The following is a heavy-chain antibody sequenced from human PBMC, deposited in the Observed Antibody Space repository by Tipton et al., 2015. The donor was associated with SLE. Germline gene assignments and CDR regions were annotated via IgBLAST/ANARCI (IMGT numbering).Heavy chain of an antibody. Sequence: QSGAEVKKAGATVTVSCKVSGYTFTEYYIHWVRQGPGKGLEWMGLIDPDDGESIYAEKFQGRVTITADASIDTAYMDLSSLTSEDTAVYYCVRDYSRAVGYWGQGTLVTVSS. CDR3: VRDYSRAVGY. CDR2: IDPDDGES. D-gene: IGHD2-2*03. J-gene: IGHJ4*02. CDR1: GYTFTEYY. V-gene: IGHV1-69-2*01.